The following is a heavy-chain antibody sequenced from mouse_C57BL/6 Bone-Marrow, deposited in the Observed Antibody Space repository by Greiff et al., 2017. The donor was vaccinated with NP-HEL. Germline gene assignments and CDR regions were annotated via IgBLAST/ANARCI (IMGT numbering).Heavy chain of an antibody. CDR2: IYPGSGST. V-gene: IGHV1-55*01. CDR3: ARWGPEVFDY. Sequence: QVQLQQPGAELVKPGASVKMSCKASGYTFTSYWITWVKQRPGQGLEWIGDIYPGSGSTNYNEKFKSKATLTVDKSSSTAYMQLSCLTSEDSAVYYCARWGPEVFDYWGQGTTLTVSS. CDR1: GYTFTSYW. J-gene: IGHJ2*01.